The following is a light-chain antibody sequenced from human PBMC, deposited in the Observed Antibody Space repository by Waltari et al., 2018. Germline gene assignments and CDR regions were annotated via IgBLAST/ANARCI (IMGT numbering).Light chain of an antibody. CDR1: QSVLYNSNNKNY. Sequence: EIVMTQSPDSLAVSLGERATINCKSSQSVLYNSNNKNYLAWYQQKPGQPPQLLIYWPSTRESGVPDRFSGSGSGTDFTLTISSLQAEDVAVYYCQQYYSTITFGQGTRLEIK. CDR3: QQYYSTIT. J-gene: IGKJ5*01. V-gene: IGKV4-1*01. CDR2: WPS.